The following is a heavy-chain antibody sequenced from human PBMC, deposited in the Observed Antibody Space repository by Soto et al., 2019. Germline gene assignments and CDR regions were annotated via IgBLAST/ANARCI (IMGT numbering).Heavy chain of an antibody. Sequence: SQTLSLSCAISGDSVSSNSAAWNWIRQSPSRGLEWLGRTYYRSKWYNDYAVSVNSRITLNPDTSKNQFSLQLNSVTPEDTAVYYCARENGGSGRKDFDYWGQGTLVTVSS. CDR3: ARENGGSGRKDFDY. D-gene: IGHD2-8*01. J-gene: IGHJ4*02. CDR2: TYYRSKWYN. CDR1: GDSVSSNSAA. V-gene: IGHV6-1*01.